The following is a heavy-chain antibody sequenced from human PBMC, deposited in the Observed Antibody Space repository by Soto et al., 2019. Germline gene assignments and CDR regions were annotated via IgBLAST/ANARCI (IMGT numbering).Heavy chain of an antibody. J-gene: IGHJ4*02. D-gene: IGHD6-19*01. CDR2: MNPNSGNT. Sequence: ASVKVSCKASGGTFSSYAISWVRQAPGQGLEWMGWMNPNSGNTGYAQKFQGRVTMTRNTSISTAYMELSSLRSEDTAVYYCAREAQGQSDYWGQGTPVTVSS. CDR1: GGTFSSYA. CDR3: AREAQGQSDY. V-gene: IGHV1-8*02.